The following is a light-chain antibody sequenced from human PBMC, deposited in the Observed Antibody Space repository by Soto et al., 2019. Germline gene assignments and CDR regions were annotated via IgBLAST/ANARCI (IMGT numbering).Light chain of an antibody. J-gene: IGKJ4*01. CDR3: QQYDIWPPLT. CDR1: QSVNSN. Sequence: EVVMTQSPATLSVSPGERATLSCRASQSVNSNLAWFQQKPGQAPRLLIYGASTSATGIPARFSGSGSGTEFTLTISSLQSEDSAVYYCQQYDIWPPLTFGGGTKVEI. V-gene: IGKV3-15*01. CDR2: GAS.